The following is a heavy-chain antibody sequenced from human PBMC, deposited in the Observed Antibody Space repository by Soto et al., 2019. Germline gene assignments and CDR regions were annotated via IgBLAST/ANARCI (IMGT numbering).Heavy chain of an antibody. Sequence: ASVKVSCKSSGYTFTSYAMHCVRQAPGQRLEWMGWINAGNGNTKYSQKFQGRVTITRDTSASTAYMELSSLRSEDTAVYYCARGSGWYPPFDYWGQGTLVTVSS. V-gene: IGHV1-3*01. J-gene: IGHJ4*02. CDR3: ARGSGWYPPFDY. D-gene: IGHD6-19*01. CDR2: INAGNGNT. CDR1: GYTFTSYA.